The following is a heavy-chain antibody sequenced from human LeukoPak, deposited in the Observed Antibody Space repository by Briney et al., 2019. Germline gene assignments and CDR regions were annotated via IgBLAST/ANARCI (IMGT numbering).Heavy chain of an antibody. CDR1: GCTFTSYR. CDR3: ARGGEYCTGVSCYWFDP. Sequence: ASVKVSCKTSGCTFTSYRISWVRQAPGQELEWVGWISAYNGNTNYAQKVQGRVTMTTDTSTSTAYMELRSLRSDDTAVYYCARGGEYCTGVSCYWFDPWGQGTLVTVSS. V-gene: IGHV1-18*04. J-gene: IGHJ5*02. CDR2: ISAYNGNT. D-gene: IGHD2-15*01.